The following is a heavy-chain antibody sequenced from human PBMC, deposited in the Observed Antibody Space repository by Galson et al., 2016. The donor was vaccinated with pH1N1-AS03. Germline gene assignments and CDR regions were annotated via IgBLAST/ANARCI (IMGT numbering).Heavy chain of an antibody. D-gene: IGHD3-22*01. Sequence: SVKVSCKASGYTFTTYGIIWMRQAPGQGHEWMGFIRANSGDNNYSQKFQDRIFMTTDKSTTTAYMELSSLRSEDTAVYYCATSYYNDSSVERWGQGTLVTVSS. V-gene: IGHV1-18*04. CDR3: ATSYYNDSSVER. J-gene: IGHJ4*02. CDR1: GYTFTTYG. CDR2: IRANSGDN.